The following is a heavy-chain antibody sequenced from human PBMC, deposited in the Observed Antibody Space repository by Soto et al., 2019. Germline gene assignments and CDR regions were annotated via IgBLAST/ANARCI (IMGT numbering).Heavy chain of an antibody. CDR2: IKQDGSAQ. D-gene: IGHD2-21*01. J-gene: IGHJ4*01. V-gene: IGHV3-7*01. CDR3: VTGTLNCGLYLDY. CDR1: GFTFSTSW. Sequence: GGYLRLSCAASGFTFSTSWMTWFRQAPGKGLEWVANIKQDGSAQYYVDSLKGRFSVSRDNAKNSLYLQMDSLRADDTAMYFCVTGTLNCGLYLDY.